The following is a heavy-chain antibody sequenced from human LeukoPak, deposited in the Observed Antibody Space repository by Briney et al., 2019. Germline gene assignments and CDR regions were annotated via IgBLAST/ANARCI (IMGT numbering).Heavy chain of an antibody. Sequence: GRSLRLSCAASGFIFDDHAMHWVRHAPGKGLEWVSGISWNSNSRGYADSVKGRFTISRDNAKNSLYLQMNSLRVDDTALYYCVKDIGAGSSGRTDLYYYYGLDVWGQGTTVTVSS. CDR3: VKDIGAGSSGRTDLYYYYGLDV. D-gene: IGHD1-1*01. CDR2: ISWNSNSR. CDR1: GFIFDDHA. V-gene: IGHV3-9*01. J-gene: IGHJ6*02.